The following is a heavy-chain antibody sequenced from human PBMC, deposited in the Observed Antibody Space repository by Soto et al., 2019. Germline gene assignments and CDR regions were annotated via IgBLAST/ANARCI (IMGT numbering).Heavy chain of an antibody. J-gene: IGHJ2*01. CDR1: GFTFDDYA. V-gene: IGHV3-9*01. CDR3: AKDMGNCSSTSCQRGYFDL. CDR2: ISWNSGSI. Sequence: EVQLVESGGGLVQPGRSLRLSCAASGFTFDDYAMHWVRQAPGKGLEWVSGISWNSGSIGYADSVKGRFTISRDNAKNSLYLQMNSLRAEDTALYYCAKDMGNCSSTSCQRGYFDLWGRGTLVTVSS. D-gene: IGHD2-2*01.